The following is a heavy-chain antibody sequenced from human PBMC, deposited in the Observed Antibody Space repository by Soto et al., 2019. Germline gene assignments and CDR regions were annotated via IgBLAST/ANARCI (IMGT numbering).Heavy chain of an antibody. CDR2: IDPSDSYT. V-gene: IGHV5-10-1*01. D-gene: IGHD3-10*01. J-gene: IGHJ6*02. CDR1: GYSFTSYW. Sequence: PGESLKISCKGSGYSFTSYWISWVRQMPGKGLEWMGRIDPSDSYTNYSPSFQGHVTISADKSISTAYLQWSSLKASDTAMYYCASGYYGSGTPYGMDVWGQGTTVTVS. CDR3: ASGYYGSGTPYGMDV.